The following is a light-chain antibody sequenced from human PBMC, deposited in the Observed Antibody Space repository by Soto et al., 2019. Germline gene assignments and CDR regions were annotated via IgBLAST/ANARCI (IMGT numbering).Light chain of an antibody. Sequence: VGDSVTITCRASQSISSYLNWYQQKPGKAPKLLIYAASSLQSGVPSRFSGSGSGTDFTLTISSLQPEDFATYYCQQSYSTLLLTFGGGTKVDI. V-gene: IGKV1-39*01. CDR2: AAS. CDR1: QSISSY. CDR3: QQSYSTLLLT. J-gene: IGKJ4*01.